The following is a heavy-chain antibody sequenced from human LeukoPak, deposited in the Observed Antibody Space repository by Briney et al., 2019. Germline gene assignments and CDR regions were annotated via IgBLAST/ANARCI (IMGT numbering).Heavy chain of an antibody. J-gene: IGHJ4*02. CDR1: GYTFTSYG. V-gene: IGHV1-18*01. CDR3: ARDVGSSSWCSFDY. Sequence: GASVKVSCKASGYTFTSYGISWVRQAPGQGLEWMGWISASNGNTNYAQKLQGRVTMTTDTSTSTAYMELRSLRSDDTAVYYCARDVGSSSWCSFDYWGQGTLVTVSS. CDR2: ISASNGNT. D-gene: IGHD6-13*01.